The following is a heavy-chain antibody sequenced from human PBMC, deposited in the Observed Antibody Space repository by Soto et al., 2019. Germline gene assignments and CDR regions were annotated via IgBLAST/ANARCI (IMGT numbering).Heavy chain of an antibody. CDR1: GYRFTTFY. V-gene: IGHV1-2*06. J-gene: IGHJ4*02. D-gene: IGHD5-12*01. Sequence: ASVKVFFKASGYRFTTFYIHWVRPAPGQGLELRGRMNVDTGGTTYAQKFQGRVTMTRDTSISTAYMEVTNVKSDDTAIYYCVIDGNFDLGEYSFGVDFWGQGTRVTVSS. CDR2: MNVDTGGT. CDR3: VIDGNFDLGEYSFGVDF.